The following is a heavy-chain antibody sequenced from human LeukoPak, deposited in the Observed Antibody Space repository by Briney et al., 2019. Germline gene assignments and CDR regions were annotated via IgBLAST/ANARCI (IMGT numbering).Heavy chain of an antibody. CDR1: GYSFSTYW. Sequence: GESLRISCKGSGYSFSTYWISWVRQMPGKGLEWMGRIDPTDSYTNYSPSFQGHVTMSADRSISTAYLQWSSLKASDTALYYCARQVADYYHSMDVWGQGTTVTVSS. V-gene: IGHV5-10-1*01. CDR3: ARQVADYYHSMDV. J-gene: IGHJ6*02. D-gene: IGHD5-12*01. CDR2: IDPTDSYT.